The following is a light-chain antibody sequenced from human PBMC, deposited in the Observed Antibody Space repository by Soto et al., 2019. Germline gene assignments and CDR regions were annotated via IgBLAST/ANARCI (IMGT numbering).Light chain of an antibody. V-gene: IGLV2-14*03. CDR3: SSYTSTSSVV. J-gene: IGLJ2*01. CDR1: NSDVDTYNY. Sequence: QAVVTQPASVSGSPGQSITISCTGTNSDVDTYNYVSWYQQHPGKAPKLMIYDVSHRPSGVSNRFSGSKSGNTASLTISGLQAEDEADYYCSSYTSTSSVVFGGGTKLTVL. CDR2: DVS.